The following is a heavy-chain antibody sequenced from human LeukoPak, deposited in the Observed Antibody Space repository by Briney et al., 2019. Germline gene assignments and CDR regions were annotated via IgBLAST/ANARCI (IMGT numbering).Heavy chain of an antibody. Sequence: GGSLRLSCAASGFTFSSYGMHWVRQAPGKGLEWVAVISYDGSNKYYADSVKGRFTISRDNSKNTLYLQMNSLRAEDTAVYYCAKDGDYYDSSGQFDYWGQGTLVTVSS. J-gene: IGHJ4*02. V-gene: IGHV3-30*18. CDR2: ISYDGSNK. CDR3: AKDGDYYDSSGQFDY. D-gene: IGHD3-22*01. CDR1: GFTFSSYG.